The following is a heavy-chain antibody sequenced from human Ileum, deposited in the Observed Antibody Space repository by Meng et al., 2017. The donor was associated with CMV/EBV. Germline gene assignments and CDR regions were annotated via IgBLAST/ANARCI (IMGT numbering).Heavy chain of an antibody. D-gene: IGHD2-2*01. J-gene: IGHJ5*02. V-gene: IGHV1-69*05. Sequence: CTASGGTFSSYAISWVRQAPGQGLEWMGGIIPIFGTANYAQKFQGRVTITTDESTSTAYMELSSLRSEDTAVYYCARGVPDSNWFDPWGQGTLVTVSS. CDR1: GGTFSSYA. CDR3: ARGVPDSNWFDP. CDR2: IIPIFGTA.